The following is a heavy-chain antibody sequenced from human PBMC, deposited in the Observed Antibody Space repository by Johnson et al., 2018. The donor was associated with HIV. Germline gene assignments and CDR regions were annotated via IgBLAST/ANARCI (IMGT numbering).Heavy chain of an antibody. Sequence: QVQLVESGGGLVKPGGSLRLSCVASGFTFSDYYMSWIRQAPGKGLEWVSYISGSGSYRDYSDSVKGRFTISRDNAKNSLFLQMNSLRAEDTAVYYCASDRSTGWYPAFDIWGQGTMVTVSS. J-gene: IGHJ3*02. D-gene: IGHD6-19*01. CDR1: GFTFSDYY. V-gene: IGHV3-11*04. CDR3: ASDRSTGWYPAFDI. CDR2: ISGSGSYR.